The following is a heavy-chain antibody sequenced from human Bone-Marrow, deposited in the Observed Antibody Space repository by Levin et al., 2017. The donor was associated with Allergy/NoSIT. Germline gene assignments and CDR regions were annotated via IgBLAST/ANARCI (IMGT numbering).Heavy chain of an antibody. V-gene: IGHV3-7*01. D-gene: IGHD3-22*01. J-gene: IGHJ4*02. CDR3: AKDQGYYDRKKSYQSEPGH. CDR2: IKSDGSEK. Sequence: GESLKISCEASGFTFSTYWMNWVRQAPGKGLEWVANIKSDGSEKHYVDSVQGRFTISRDNAKNSLYLQIDSLRVEDTAVYYCAKDQGYYDRKKSYQSEPGHWGQGTRVTVSS. CDR1: GFTFSTYW.